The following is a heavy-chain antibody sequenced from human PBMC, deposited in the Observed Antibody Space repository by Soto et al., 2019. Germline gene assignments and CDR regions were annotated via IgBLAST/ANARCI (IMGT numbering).Heavy chain of an antibody. Sequence: SETLSLTCAVSGGSISSGGYSWSWIRQPPGKGLEWIGYIYHSGSTYYNPSLKSRVTISVDRSKNQFSLKLSSVTAADTAVYYCARSVGATTTGWFAPWGQGTLVTVSS. J-gene: IGHJ5*02. V-gene: IGHV4-30-2*01. CDR2: IYHSGST. D-gene: IGHD1-26*01. CDR1: GGSISSGGYS. CDR3: ARSVGATTTGWFAP.